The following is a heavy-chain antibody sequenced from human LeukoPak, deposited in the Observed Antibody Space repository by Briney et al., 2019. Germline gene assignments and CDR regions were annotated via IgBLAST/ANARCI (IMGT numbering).Heavy chain of an antibody. V-gene: IGHV1-18*01. CDR2: ISAYNGNT. D-gene: IGHD5-12*01. CDR1: GYTFTSYG. Sequence: ASVKVSCKASGYTFTSYGISWVRQAPGQGLEGMGWISAYNGNTNYAQKLQGRVTMTTDTSTSTAYMELRSLRSDDTAVYYCARDVPTVYSGYDERGDYWGQGTLVTVSS. CDR3: ARDVPTVYSGYDERGDY. J-gene: IGHJ4*02.